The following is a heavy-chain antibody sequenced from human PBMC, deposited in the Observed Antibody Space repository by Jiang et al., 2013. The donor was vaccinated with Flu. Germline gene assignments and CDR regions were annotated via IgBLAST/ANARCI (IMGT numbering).Heavy chain of an antibody. CDR3: ARVPYSDYGFNYFDY. Sequence: GSTKXNPSLQSRVTISADTSKNQFSLKLSSVTAADTAVYYCARVPYSDYGFNYFDYWGQGTLVTVSS. CDR2: GST. J-gene: IGHJ4*02. V-gene: IGHV4-61*02. D-gene: IGHD4-11*01.